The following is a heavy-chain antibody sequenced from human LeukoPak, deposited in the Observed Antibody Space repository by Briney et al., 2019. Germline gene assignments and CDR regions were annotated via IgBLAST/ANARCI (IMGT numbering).Heavy chain of an antibody. J-gene: IGHJ4*02. V-gene: IGHV4-59*01. Sequence: PSETLSLTCTVSGGSISRDYWSWIRQPPGKGLEWIGYIYYTGSTNYNPSLKSRVTISVDTSKNQFSLKLSSVTAADTAVYYCARNRPGGSSLDYWGQGTLVTVSS. CDR3: ARNRPGGSSLDY. D-gene: IGHD6-13*01. CDR1: GGSISRDY. CDR2: IYYTGST.